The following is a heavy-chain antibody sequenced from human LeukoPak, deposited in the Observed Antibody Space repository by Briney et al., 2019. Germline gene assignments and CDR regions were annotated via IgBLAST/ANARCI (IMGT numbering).Heavy chain of an antibody. V-gene: IGHV1-18*01. Sequence: ASVKVSCKASGYTFTSYGISGVRQAPGQGLEWMGWISAYNGNTNYAQKLQGRVTMTTDTSTSTDYMELRSLRSDDTAVYYCASDVADSSSFSVFDYWGQGTLVTVCS. CDR2: ISAYNGNT. CDR1: GYTFTSYG. CDR3: ASDVADSSSFSVFDY. D-gene: IGHD6-13*01. J-gene: IGHJ4*02.